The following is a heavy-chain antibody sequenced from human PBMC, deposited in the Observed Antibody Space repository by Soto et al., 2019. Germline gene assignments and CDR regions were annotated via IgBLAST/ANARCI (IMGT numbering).Heavy chain of an antibody. CDR1: YSVTSYS. D-gene: IGHD3-10*01. Sequence: YSVTSYSISGVGQKSGKGLEWMGSIDPSASHTNYGPSFQGTVTIQADKSISTAYLQWSSLKASDTAMYYCARGVPFDPWGQGTPVTVSS. CDR2: IDPSASHT. J-gene: IGHJ5*02. V-gene: IGHV5-10-1*01. CDR3: ARGVPFDP.